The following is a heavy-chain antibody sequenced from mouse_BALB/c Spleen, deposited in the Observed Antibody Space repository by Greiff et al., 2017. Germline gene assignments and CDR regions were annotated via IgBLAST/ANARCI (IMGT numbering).Heavy chain of an antibody. J-gene: IGHJ4*01. Sequence: EVQGVESGGGLVKPGGSLKLSCAASGFTFSDYYMFWVRQTPEKRLEWVATISDGGSYTYYPDSVKGRFTISRDNAKNNLYLQMSSLKSEDTAMYYCASGTTGMDYWGQGTSVTVSS. CDR3: ASGTTGMDY. V-gene: IGHV5-4*02. D-gene: IGHD1-1*01. CDR1: GFTFSDYY. CDR2: ISDGGSYT.